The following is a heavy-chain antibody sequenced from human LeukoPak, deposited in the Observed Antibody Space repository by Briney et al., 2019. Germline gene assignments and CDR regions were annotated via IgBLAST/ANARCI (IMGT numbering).Heavy chain of an antibody. CDR2: IYYSGST. Sequence: SETLSLTCTVSGGSISSYYWSWIRQPPGKGLEWIGYIYYSGSTNYNPSLKSRVTISVDTSKNQFSLKLSSVTAADTAVYYCARVNFSYADLIFDYWGQGTLVTVSS. D-gene: IGHD1-26*01. CDR3: ARVNFSYADLIFDY. V-gene: IGHV4-59*01. CDR1: GGSISSYY. J-gene: IGHJ4*02.